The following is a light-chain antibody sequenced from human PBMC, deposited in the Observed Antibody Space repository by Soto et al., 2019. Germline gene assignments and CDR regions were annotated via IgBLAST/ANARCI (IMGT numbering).Light chain of an antibody. J-gene: IGLJ1*01. Sequence: QSVLTQPPSASESPGQSVTISCTGTSSDVGGYNYVSWYQQHPGKAPKLMIYEVSKRPSGVPDRFSGSKSGNTASLTVSGLQAEDEADYYCSSYAGSNNFGVFGTGTKLTVL. CDR3: SSYAGSNNFGV. CDR1: SSDVGGYNY. CDR2: EVS. V-gene: IGLV2-8*01.